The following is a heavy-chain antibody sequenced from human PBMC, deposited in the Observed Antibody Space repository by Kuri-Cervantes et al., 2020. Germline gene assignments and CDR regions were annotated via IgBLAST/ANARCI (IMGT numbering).Heavy chain of an antibody. CDR3: ARGVKVRGVIIYYYYYGMDV. Sequence: GGSLRLSCAASGFTFSSYSMNWVRQAPGKGLEWVSSISSSSSYIYYADSVKGRFTISRDNAKNSLYLQMNSLRDEDTAVYYCARGVKVRGVIIYYYYYGMDVWGQGTTVTVSS. J-gene: IGHJ6*02. V-gene: IGHV3-21*01. CDR2: ISSSSSYI. D-gene: IGHD3-10*01. CDR1: GFTFSSYS.